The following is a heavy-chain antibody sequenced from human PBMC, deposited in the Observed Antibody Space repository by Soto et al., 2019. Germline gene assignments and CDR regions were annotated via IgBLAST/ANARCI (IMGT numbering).Heavy chain of an antibody. J-gene: IGHJ5*02. CDR1: GGSINYYY. V-gene: IGHV4-4*07. Sequence: QVQLQESGPGLVKPSDTLSLTCAVSGGSINYYYWSWIRQPAGKGLEWIGRIHPSGNTNYNPSLKRRVTLSVDTPNNQFALRLRSVTAADTAVYYCARGGYCSGTRCYKGAAENDPWGQGTLVTVSS. CDR3: ARGGYCSGTRCYKGAAENDP. CDR2: IHPSGNT. D-gene: IGHD2-2*03.